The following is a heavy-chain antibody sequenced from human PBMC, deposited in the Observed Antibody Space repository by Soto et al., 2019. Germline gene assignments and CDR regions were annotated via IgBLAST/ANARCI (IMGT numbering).Heavy chain of an antibody. CDR1: GYSFTAYW. CDR2: IDPSDSYV. J-gene: IGHJ4*02. CDR3: TSRASSSFYHFDF. Sequence: GESLKISCQASGYSFTAYWITWVRQMPGKGLEWMATIDPSDSYVDYSPSFRGHVTFSVDRSITTVYLQWNSLKASDSAMYFCTSRASSSFYHFDFWGQGALVTVSS. D-gene: IGHD2-2*01. V-gene: IGHV5-10-1*01.